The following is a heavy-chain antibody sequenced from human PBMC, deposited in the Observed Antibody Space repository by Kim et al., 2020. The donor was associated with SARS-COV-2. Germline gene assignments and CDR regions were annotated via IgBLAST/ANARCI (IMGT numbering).Heavy chain of an antibody. D-gene: IGHD6-13*01. J-gene: IGHJ4*02. CDR2: INHSGST. Sequence: SETLSLTCAVYGGSFSGYYWSWIRQPPGKGLEWIGEINHSGSTNYNPSLKSRVTISVDTSKNQFSLKLSSVTAADTAVYYCARGRYSSSWYDYWGQGTLVTVSS. CDR3: ARGRYSSSWYDY. V-gene: IGHV4-34*01. CDR1: GGSFSGYY.